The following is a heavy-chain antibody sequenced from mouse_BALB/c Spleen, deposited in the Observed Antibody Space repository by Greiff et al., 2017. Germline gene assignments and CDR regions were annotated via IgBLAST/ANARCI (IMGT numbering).Heavy chain of an antibody. CDR1: GFTFSSFG. Sequence: EVQLVESGGGLVQPGGSRKLSCAASGFTFSSFGMHWVRQAPEKGLEWVAYISSGSSTIYYADTVKGRFTISRDNPKNTLFLQMTSLRSEDTAMYYCARWDYDGGFAYWGQGTLVTVSA. CDR2: ISSGSSTI. V-gene: IGHV5-17*02. J-gene: IGHJ3*01. CDR3: ARWDYDGGFAY. D-gene: IGHD2-4*01.